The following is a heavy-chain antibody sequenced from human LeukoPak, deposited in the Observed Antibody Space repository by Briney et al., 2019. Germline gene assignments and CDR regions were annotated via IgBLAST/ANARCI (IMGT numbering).Heavy chain of an antibody. V-gene: IGHV4-4*02. Sequence: SETLSLTCTVSGGSISSRNWWSWVRQPLGKGLEWIGEMYHSGSINYNPSLESRVTISVDISKNQFSLRLNSVTAADTAVYYCARRGSSSSWFRGYFDYWGQGTLVTVSS. CDR3: ARRGSSSSWFRGYFDY. D-gene: IGHD6-13*01. CDR2: MYHSGSI. CDR1: GGSISSRNW. J-gene: IGHJ4*02.